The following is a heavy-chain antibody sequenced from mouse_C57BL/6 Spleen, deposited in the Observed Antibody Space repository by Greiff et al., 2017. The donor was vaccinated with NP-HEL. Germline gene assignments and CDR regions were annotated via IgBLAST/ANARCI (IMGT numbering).Heavy chain of an antibody. V-gene: IGHV1-64*01. J-gene: IGHJ2*01. CDR1: GYTFTSYW. D-gene: IGHD3-2*02. Sequence: VQLQQPGAELVKPGASVKLSCKASGYTFTSYWMHWVKQRPGQGLEWIGMIHPNSGSTNYNEKFKSKATLTVDKSSSTAYMQLSSLTFEDSAVYYCARGRSSGFTFDYWGQGTTLTVSS. CDR3: ARGRSSGFTFDY. CDR2: IHPNSGST.